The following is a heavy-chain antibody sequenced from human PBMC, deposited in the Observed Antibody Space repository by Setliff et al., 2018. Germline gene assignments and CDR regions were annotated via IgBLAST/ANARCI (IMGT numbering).Heavy chain of an antibody. J-gene: IGHJ3*02. D-gene: IGHD6-25*01. CDR1: GYRFATYW. Sequence: GESLKISCKGSGYRFATYWIGWVRQMPGKGLEWMGIVFSGDSDTRYSPSFQGQVTMSADKSINTAYLQRSSLKASDTAMYYCARLGAPASHDAFDIWGQGTMVT. CDR3: ARLGAPASHDAFDI. V-gene: IGHV5-51*01. CDR2: VFSGDSDT.